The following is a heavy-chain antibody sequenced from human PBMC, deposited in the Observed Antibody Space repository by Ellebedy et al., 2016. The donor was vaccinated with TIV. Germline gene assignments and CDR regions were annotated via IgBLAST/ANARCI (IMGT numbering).Heavy chain of an antibody. CDR3: TRDSSGYYRL. V-gene: IGHV7-4-1*02. D-gene: IGHD3-22*01. CDR1: EYTFTKDP. Sequence: AASVKVSCKASEYTFTKDPVNWVRQAPGQGLEWMGWINTYTGKPTYAQGFTGRYVFSLDTSVSTAYLQITNLKAEDTAVYYCTRDSSGYYRLWGQGTLVTVSS. CDR2: INTYTGKP. J-gene: IGHJ4*02.